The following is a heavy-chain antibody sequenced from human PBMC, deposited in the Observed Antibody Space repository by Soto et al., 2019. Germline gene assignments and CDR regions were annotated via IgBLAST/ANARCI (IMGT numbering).Heavy chain of an antibody. CDR3: ARLLGWLETYYFDY. J-gene: IGHJ4*02. Sequence: QLQLQESGPGLVKPSETLSLTCTVSGGSISSSHYYWGWIRQPPGKGLEWIGSIYYSGSTYYNPSLMCRVPIAVDTSKNQISLKLSSVPAADRAVSYCARLLGWLETYYFDYWGQGTLVTVSS. D-gene: IGHD6-19*01. V-gene: IGHV4-39*01. CDR1: GGSISSSHYY. CDR2: IYYSGST.